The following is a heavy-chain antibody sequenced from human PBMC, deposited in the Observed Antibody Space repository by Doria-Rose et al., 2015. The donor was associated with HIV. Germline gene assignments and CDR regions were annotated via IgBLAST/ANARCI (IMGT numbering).Heavy chain of an antibody. CDR1: GVSLSSPGIG. Sequence: QVQLVQSGPVLVKPTETLTLTCTVSGVSLSSPGIGVSWIRQPPGKALEWLANIFSDDERSYETSLKSRLTISRGTSKSQLVLTMTDMDPVDTATYYCARIKSSRWYHKYYFDFWGQGTLVLVSA. J-gene: IGHJ4*02. CDR2: IFSDDER. V-gene: IGHV2-26*01. D-gene: IGHD6-13*01. CDR3: ARIKSSRWYHKYYFDF.